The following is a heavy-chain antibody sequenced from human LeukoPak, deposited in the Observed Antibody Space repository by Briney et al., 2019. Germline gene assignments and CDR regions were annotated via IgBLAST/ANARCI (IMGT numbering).Heavy chain of an antibody. V-gene: IGHV4-61*02. D-gene: IGHD6-19*01. CDR2: IYTSGNT. CDR1: GGSINSGSYY. Sequence: SETLSLTCTVSGGSINSGSYYWSWIRQPVGRGLEFIGRIYTSGNTNYNPSLKSRVTISLDTSKNQFSLKLSSVTAADTAVYYCARGAAVAIDYWGQGTLVTVYS. CDR3: ARGAAVAIDY. J-gene: IGHJ4*02.